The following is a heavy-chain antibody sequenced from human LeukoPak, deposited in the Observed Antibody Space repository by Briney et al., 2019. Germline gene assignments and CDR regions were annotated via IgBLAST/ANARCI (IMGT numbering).Heavy chain of an antibody. CDR1: GGTFSSYA. Sequence: SVKVSCKASGGTFSSYAISWVRQAPGQGLEWMGGIIPIFGTANYAQKFQDRVTITTDESTSTAYMELSSLRSEDTAVYYCARMGVGSYYYYYMDVWGKGTTVTVSS. D-gene: IGHD3-10*01. CDR3: ARMGVGSYYYYYMDV. CDR2: IIPIFGTA. J-gene: IGHJ6*03. V-gene: IGHV1-69*05.